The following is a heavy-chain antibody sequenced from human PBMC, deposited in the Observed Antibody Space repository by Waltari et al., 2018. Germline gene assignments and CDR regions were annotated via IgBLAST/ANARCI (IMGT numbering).Heavy chain of an antibody. Sequence: QVQLQESGPGLVKPSGTLSLTCAVSGGSISSSNWWSWVRQPPGKGLEWIGEIYHSGSTNYNPSLKSRVTISVDKSKNQFSLKLSSVTAADTAVYYCARVVRGVRGARDYYGMDVWGQGTTVTVSS. CDR2: IYHSGST. J-gene: IGHJ6*02. V-gene: IGHV4-4*02. CDR1: GGSISSSNW. D-gene: IGHD3-10*01. CDR3: ARVVRGVRGARDYYGMDV.